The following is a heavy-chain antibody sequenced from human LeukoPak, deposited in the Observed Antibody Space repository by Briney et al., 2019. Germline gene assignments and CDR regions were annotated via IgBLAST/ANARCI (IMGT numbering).Heavy chain of an antibody. CDR1: GFMFSKSW. CDR2: IYNDGSTT. V-gene: IGHV3-74*01. D-gene: IGHD4-17*01. J-gene: IGHJ5*02. CDR3: AREKDGHGDPGPLDA. Sequence: PWGSLRLSCAASGFMFSKSWMHWVRQVPGKGLVWVARIYNDGSTTNYADSVKGRFTISRDNAANTLFLQMSSLRAEDTAVYYCAREKDGHGDPGPLDAWGQGDLVTVSS.